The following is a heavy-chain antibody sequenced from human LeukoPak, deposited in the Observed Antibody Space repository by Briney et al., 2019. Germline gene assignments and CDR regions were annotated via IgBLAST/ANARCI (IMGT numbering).Heavy chain of an antibody. Sequence: GGSLRLSCAASGFTFSSYGMSWVRQAPGKGLKWVSAISGSGGSTYYADSVKGRFTISRDNSKNTLYLQMNSLRAEDTAVYFCKQETEYDILTGYSIDYWGQGTLVTVSS. D-gene: IGHD3-9*01. V-gene: IGHV3-23*01. CDR3: KQETEYDILTGYSIDY. CDR2: ISGSGGST. CDR1: GFTFSSYG. J-gene: IGHJ4*02.